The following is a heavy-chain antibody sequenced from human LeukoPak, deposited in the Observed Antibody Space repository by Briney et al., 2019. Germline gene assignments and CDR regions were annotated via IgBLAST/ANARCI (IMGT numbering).Heavy chain of an antibody. J-gene: IGHJ5*02. CDR1: GGTFSSYA. D-gene: IGHD6-13*01. CDR2: IIPIFGTA. CDR3: ARDTAAGGSNWFDP. V-gene: IGHV1-69*06. Sequence: SVKVSCKASGGTFSSYAISWVRQAPGQGLEWMGRIIPIFGTANYAQKFQGRVTITADKSTSTAYMELSSLRSEDTAVYYCARDTAAGGSNWFDPWGQGTLVTVSS.